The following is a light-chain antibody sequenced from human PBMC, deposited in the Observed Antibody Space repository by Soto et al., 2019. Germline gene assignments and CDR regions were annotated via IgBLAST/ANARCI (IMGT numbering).Light chain of an antibody. Sequence: HSVLTQPPSVSGAPGQRVTISCTGSSSNIGAGYDVHWYQQLPGTAPKLLIYGNSNRPSGVPDRFSGSKSGTSASLAITGLQAEDEADYYCQSYDSSLSSVFGTGTKLTVL. CDR2: GNS. J-gene: IGLJ1*01. V-gene: IGLV1-40*01. CDR3: QSYDSSLSSV. CDR1: SSNIGAGYD.